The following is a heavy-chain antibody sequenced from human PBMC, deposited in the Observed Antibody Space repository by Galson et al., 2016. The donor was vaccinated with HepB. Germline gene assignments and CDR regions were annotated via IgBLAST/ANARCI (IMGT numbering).Heavy chain of an antibody. CDR3: ATDPIVGAPDYLDY. CDR1: GFPFSNYA. V-gene: IGHV3-30-3*01. CDR2: TDGINK. D-gene: IGHD1-26*01. J-gene: IGHJ4*02. Sequence: SLRLSCAVSGFPFSNYAMHWVRQAPGKGLEWVAVTDGINKYYADSVKGRFTISRDDSKSTLYLQMDSLSAEDTAVYYCATDPIVGAPDYLDYWGQGTLVTVSS.